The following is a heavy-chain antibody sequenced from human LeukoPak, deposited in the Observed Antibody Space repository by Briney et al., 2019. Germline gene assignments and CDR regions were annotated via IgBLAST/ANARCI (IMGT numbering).Heavy chain of an antibody. CDR1: GFTFSSYA. V-gene: IGHV3-23*01. J-gene: IGHJ4*02. CDR2: INGGGVNT. CDR3: AKDTYWMGYCSGGSCYSGDY. D-gene: IGHD2-15*01. Sequence: PGGSLRLSCAASGFTFSSYAMSWVRQAPGKGLEWVSTINGGGVNTHYADSVKGRFTISRDNSKNTLYLQMNSLRAEDTAVYYCAKDTYWMGYCSGGSCYSGDYWGQGTLVTVSS.